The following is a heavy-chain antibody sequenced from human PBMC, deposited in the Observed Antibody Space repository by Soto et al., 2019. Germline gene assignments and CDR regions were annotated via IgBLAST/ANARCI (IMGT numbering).Heavy chain of an antibody. V-gene: IGHV1-8*01. J-gene: IGHJ5*02. Sequence: QVQLVQSGAEVKKPGASVKVSCKASGYTFTSYDINWVRQATGQGLEWMGWMNPNSGNTGYAQKFQGRVTMTRNTSISTAYMELSSLRSEDTAVYYCARRMPKIAALFSWFDPWGQGTLVTVSS. D-gene: IGHD6-6*01. CDR3: ARRMPKIAALFSWFDP. CDR1: GYTFTSYD. CDR2: MNPNSGNT.